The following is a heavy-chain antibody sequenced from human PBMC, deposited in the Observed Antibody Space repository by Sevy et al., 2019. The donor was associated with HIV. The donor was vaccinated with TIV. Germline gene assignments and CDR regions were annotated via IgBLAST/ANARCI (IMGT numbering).Heavy chain of an antibody. CDR3: ARSGGES. CDR1: GFTFSSYW. Sequence: GGSLRPSCAASGFTFSSYWMNWIRQAPGKVLEWVANIKQDGSEKYYVDSVKGRFTISRDNAKNSLYQEMNTLRAEDTAVYYCARSGGESWGQGTLVTVSS. CDR2: IKQDGSEK. V-gene: IGHV3-7*01. J-gene: IGHJ5*02. D-gene: IGHD3-16*01.